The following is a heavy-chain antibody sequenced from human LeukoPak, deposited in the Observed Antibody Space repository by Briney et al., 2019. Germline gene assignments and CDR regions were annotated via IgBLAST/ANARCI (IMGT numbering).Heavy chain of an antibody. V-gene: IGHV5-51*01. CDR3: ARSVAGDHFDY. CDR1: GYSFTTYW. CDR2: IYPGDSDS. J-gene: IGHJ4*02. D-gene: IGHD6-19*01. Sequence: GKSLKISCKSSGYSFTTYWIGWVRQMPGKGLEWMGIIYPGDSDSRYNPSFQGQVTISADKSISTAYLHWSSLRASDTAMYYCARSVAGDHFDYWGQGTLVTVSS.